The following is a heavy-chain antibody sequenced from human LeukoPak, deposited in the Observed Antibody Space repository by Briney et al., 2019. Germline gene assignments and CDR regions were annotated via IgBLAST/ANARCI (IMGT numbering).Heavy chain of an antibody. CDR2: ISGSGGST. Sequence: GGSLRLSCASSGFTFSSYAMSWVRQASGKGLEWVSAISGSGGSTYYADSVKGRFTISRDNSKNTLYLQMNSLRAEDTAVYYCARVSYYYDSSGYSLNYWSQGTLVTVSS. V-gene: IGHV3-23*01. CDR1: GFTFSSYA. CDR3: ARVSYYYDSSGYSLNY. D-gene: IGHD3-22*01. J-gene: IGHJ4*02.